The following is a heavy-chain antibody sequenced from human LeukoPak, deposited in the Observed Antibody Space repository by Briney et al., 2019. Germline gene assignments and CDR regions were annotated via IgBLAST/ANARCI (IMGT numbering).Heavy chain of an antibody. D-gene: IGHD3-10*01. CDR2: ISGSGGST. Sequence: PGGSLRLSCAASGSTFRSYAMSWVRQAPGKGLEWVSAISGSGGSTYYADSVKGRFTISRDNSKNTLYLQMNSLRAEDTAVYYCAKDGDGSGSNFDYWGQGTLVTVSS. V-gene: IGHV3-23*01. J-gene: IGHJ4*02. CDR1: GSTFRSYA. CDR3: AKDGDGSGSNFDY.